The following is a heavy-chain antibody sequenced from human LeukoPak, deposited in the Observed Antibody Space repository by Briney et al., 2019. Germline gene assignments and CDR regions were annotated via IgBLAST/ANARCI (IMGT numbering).Heavy chain of an antibody. CDR2: ISGDGGNT. CDR1: GFKFEGYA. Sequence: GGSLRLSCAASGFKFEGYAMHWVRHRPGKGLEWVSLISGDGGNTYYADSVKGRFTISRDNSKNSLYLQMKSLRTEDTALYYCVKDDFCPECAFDVWGQGTMVTASS. J-gene: IGHJ3*01. D-gene: IGHD3-3*01. V-gene: IGHV3-43*02. CDR3: VKDDFCPECAFDV.